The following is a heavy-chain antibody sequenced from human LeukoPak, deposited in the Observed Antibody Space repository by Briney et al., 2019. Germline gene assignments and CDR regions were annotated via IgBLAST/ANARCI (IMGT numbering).Heavy chain of an antibody. CDR2: INPNSGGT. V-gene: IGHV1-2*02. CDR3: ARRCYSSRGAFDI. CDR1: GYIFTGYY. J-gene: IGHJ3*02. D-gene: IGHD2-2*01. Sequence: PGASVKVSCKSSGYIFTGYYMHWVRQARGQGLEWMGWINPNSGGTNYAQKFQGSVTMTRHTSISTAYMELSRLRSDDTAVYFCARRCYSSRGAFDIWRQGTMVTVSS.